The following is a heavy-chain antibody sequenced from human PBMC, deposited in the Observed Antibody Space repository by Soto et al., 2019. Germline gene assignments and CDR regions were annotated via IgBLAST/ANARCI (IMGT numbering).Heavy chain of an antibody. CDR2: MFYGVST. V-gene: IGHV4-39*01. D-gene: IGHD3-3*02. Sequence: SETLSLTYTVSGSSINSSGYSWGWIRQPPGKGLEWIGSMFYGVSTYYNPSLKSRVTVSVDTSKNQFSLNLRSVTAADTAVYYCARLPSRHLVDYWGQGTLVTVSS. CDR3: ARLPSRHLVDY. J-gene: IGHJ4*02. CDR1: GSSINSSGYS.